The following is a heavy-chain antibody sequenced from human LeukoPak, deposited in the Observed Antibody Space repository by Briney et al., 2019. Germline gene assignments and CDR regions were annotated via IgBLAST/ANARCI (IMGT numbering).Heavy chain of an antibody. V-gene: IGHV4-31*03. J-gene: IGHJ4*02. CDR2: IYYSGGT. CDR3: ARVPSSGYYPLFDY. CDR1: GGSISSGGYY. Sequence: SETMSLTSTVSGGSISSGGYYWNWIRQHPGKGLEWIGYIYYSGGTYYNPSLKCRVTISVDTSKNQFSLKLSSVTAADTAVYYCARVPSSGYYPLFDYWGQGTLVTVSS. D-gene: IGHD3-22*01.